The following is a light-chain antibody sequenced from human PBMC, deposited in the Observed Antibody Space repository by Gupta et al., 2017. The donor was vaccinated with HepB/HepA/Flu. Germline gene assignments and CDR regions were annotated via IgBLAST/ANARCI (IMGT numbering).Light chain of an antibody. CDR1: QSVRSY. CDR3: QQRSNGPPMFT. CDR2: DAS. V-gene: IGKV3-11*01. J-gene: IGKJ4*01. Sequence: EIVLTQSPATLSLSPGERATLSCRASQSVRSYLAWYQQKPGQAPRLLIYDASNRANGSIARFSGSGVGTDVTLTISSPEPEDFAVYYCQQRSNGPPMFTFGGGTKVEIK.